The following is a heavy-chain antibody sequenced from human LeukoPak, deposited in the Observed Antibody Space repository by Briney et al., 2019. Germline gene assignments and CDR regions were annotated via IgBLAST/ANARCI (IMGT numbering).Heavy chain of an antibody. Sequence: PSETLSLTCAVSGYSISSGYYWGRIRQPPGKGLEWVGSIYHSGSTYYNPSLKSRVTISVDTSKNQFSLKLSSVTAADTAVYYCARDQGIAVAGTLDHWFDPWGQGTLVTVSS. D-gene: IGHD6-19*01. J-gene: IGHJ5*02. CDR3: ARDQGIAVAGTLDHWFDP. CDR1: GYSISSGYY. V-gene: IGHV4-38-2*02. CDR2: IYHSGST.